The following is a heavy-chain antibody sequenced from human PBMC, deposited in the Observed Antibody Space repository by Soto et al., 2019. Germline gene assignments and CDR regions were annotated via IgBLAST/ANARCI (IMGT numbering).Heavy chain of an antibody. V-gene: IGHV3-15*01. Sequence: GGSLRLSCAASGFTFSNAWMSWVRQAPGKGLEWVGRIKSKTDGGTTDYAAPVKGRFTISRDDSKNTLYLQMNSLKTEDTAVYYCNAGTPGYYYGMDVWGQGTTVTVSS. J-gene: IGHJ6*02. CDR2: IKSKTDGGTT. D-gene: IGHD6-13*01. CDR1: GFTFSNAW. CDR3: NAGTPGYYYGMDV.